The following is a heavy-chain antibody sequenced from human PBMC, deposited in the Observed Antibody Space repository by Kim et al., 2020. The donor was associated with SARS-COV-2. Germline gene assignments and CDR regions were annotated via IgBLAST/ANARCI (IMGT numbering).Heavy chain of an antibody. V-gene: IGHV5-51*01. Sequence: GESLKISCKGSGYSFTSYWIGWVRQMPGKGLEWMGIIYPVDSDTRYSPSFQGQVTISADKSISTAYLQWSSLKASDTAMYYCARLTWNYAGGYYYYYGMDVWGQGTTVTVSS. CDR2: IYPVDSDT. D-gene: IGHD1-7*01. J-gene: IGHJ6*02. CDR3: ARLTWNYAGGYYYYYGMDV. CDR1: GYSFTSYW.